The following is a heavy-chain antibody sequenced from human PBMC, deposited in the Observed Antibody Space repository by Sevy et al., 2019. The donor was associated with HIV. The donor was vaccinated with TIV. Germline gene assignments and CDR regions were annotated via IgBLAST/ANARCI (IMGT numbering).Heavy chain of an antibody. D-gene: IGHD2-8*01. CDR2: IGYDGSNK. CDR3: ARDARMYGDYLLAYFDY. Sequence: RGYLRLSCAASGFAPSTYGMHWVRQAPGKGLERVAVIGYDGSNKYYADSVKGRFSISRDNSRNTLFLQMDSLRAEDTAVYYCARDARMYGDYLLAYFDYWGQGTLVTVSS. J-gene: IGHJ4*02. CDR1: GFAPSTYG. V-gene: IGHV3-33*01.